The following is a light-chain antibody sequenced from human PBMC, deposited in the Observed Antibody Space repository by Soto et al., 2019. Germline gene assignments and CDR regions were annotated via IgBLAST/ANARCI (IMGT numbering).Light chain of an antibody. CDR1: SSDVGGYDS. CDR2: DVS. J-gene: IGLJ2*01. V-gene: IGLV2-14*03. Sequence: QSALTQPASVSGSPGQSLTISCTGTSSDVGGYDSVSWYQHHPGKAPRLMIYDVSNRPSGISNRFSASKSGNTASLTISGLQAEDEANYHCSSYTRSSSVVFGGGTKLTVL. CDR3: SSYTRSSSVV.